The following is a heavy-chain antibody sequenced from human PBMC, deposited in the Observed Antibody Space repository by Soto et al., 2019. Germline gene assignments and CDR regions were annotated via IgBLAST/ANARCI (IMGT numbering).Heavy chain of an antibody. J-gene: IGHJ4*02. CDR2: IYSGGST. CDR1: GFTVSSNY. V-gene: IGHV3-66*01. CDR3: ASPHYAFWSGDYEDY. D-gene: IGHD3-3*01. Sequence: EVQLVESGGGLVQPGGSLRLSCAASGFTVSSNYMSWVRQAPGKGLEWVSVIYSGGSTYYADSVKGRFTISRDNSKNTLYLQMNSLRAEDTAVYYGASPHYAFWSGDYEDYWGQGTLVTVSS.